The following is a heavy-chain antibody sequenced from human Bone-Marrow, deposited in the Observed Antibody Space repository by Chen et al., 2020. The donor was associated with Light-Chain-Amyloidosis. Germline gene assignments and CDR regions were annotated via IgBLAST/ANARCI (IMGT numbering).Heavy chain of an antibody. CDR2: VYYSGRT. J-gene: IGHJ5*02. V-gene: IGHV4-39*01. CDR3: ARAVDYSNYGWFDP. D-gene: IGHD4-4*01. Sequence: QVQLQESGRGLMKPSETLSLTCSVSGGSTRSSSHYWGWIRQPPRKGLEWIGSVYYSGRTYYSPSLKSRGSISIDTSKNQFTLRLTSVTAADSAVYLCARAVDYSNYGWFDPWGQGTLVTVSS. CDR1: GGSTRSSSHY.